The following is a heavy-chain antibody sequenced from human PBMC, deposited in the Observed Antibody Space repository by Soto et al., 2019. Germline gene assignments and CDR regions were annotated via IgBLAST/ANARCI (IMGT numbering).Heavy chain of an antibody. D-gene: IGHD6-19*01. CDR1: GYTFTSYA. CDR2: INAGNGNT. Sequence: GASVKVSCKASGYTFTSYAMHWVRQAPGQRLEWMGWINAGNGNTKYSQKFQGRVTITRDTSASTAYMELSSLRSEDTAVYYCARGRYIRPYSSGWYHDRYWFDPWGQGTLVTVSS. J-gene: IGHJ5*02. V-gene: IGHV1-3*01. CDR3: ARGRYIRPYSSGWYHDRYWFDP.